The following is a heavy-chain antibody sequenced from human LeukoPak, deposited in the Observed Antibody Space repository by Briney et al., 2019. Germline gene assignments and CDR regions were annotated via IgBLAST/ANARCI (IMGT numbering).Heavy chain of an antibody. CDR2: IYRDGGT. D-gene: IGHD1-1*01. Sequence: GGSLRLSCAASGFTVTSKYMSWVRQAPGKGLEWVSVIYRDGGTLYADSVKGRFTIFRDNSKNTVYFQMNSLRPEDTAIYYCVTETWNDWGQGTLVTVSS. J-gene: IGHJ4*02. CDR1: GFTVTSKY. V-gene: IGHV3-53*01. CDR3: VTETWND.